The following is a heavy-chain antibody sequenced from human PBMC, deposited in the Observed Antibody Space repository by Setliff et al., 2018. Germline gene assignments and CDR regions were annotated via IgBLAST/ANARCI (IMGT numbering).Heavy chain of an antibody. J-gene: IGHJ4*02. CDR1: GYSISSGNY. Sequence: PSETLSLTCAVSGYSISSGNYWGWIRQPPGKGLEWIGSIYYSGSTYYNPSLKSRVTISVDTSKNQFSLKLSSVTAADTAVYYCARRETYYNFWSGYYFDYWGQGTLVTVSS. V-gene: IGHV4-38-2*01. CDR3: ARRETYYNFWSGYYFDY. D-gene: IGHD3-3*01. CDR2: IYYSGST.